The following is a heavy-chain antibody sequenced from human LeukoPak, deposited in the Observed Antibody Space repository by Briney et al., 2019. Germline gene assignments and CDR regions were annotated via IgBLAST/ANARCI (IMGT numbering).Heavy chain of an antibody. V-gene: IGHV3-23*01. CDR2: ISGSGGST. CDR1: GFTFSSYA. D-gene: IGHD6-13*01. Sequence: GGSLRLSCAASGFTFSSYAMSWVRQAPGKGLEWVSAISGSGGSTFYADSVKGRFTTSRDNSKNTLYLQMNSLRAEDTAVYYCAKDVYSSSWSSFDYWGQGTLVTVSS. J-gene: IGHJ4*02. CDR3: AKDVYSSSWSSFDY.